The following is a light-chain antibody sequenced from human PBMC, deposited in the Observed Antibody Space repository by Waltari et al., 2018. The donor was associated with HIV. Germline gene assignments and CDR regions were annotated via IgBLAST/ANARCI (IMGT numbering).Light chain of an antibody. J-gene: IGLJ1*01. CDR1: SSDVDGYNY. CDR3: CSYAGRYTYV. Sequence: QSALTQPRSVSGSPGQSVTISCTGTSSDVDGYNYVSWYQHHPGKAPKLMIYDVSKRPSGVPDRFSGSKSGNTASLTISGLQAEDEADYCCCSYAGRYTYVFGTGTKVTVL. CDR2: DVS. V-gene: IGLV2-11*01.